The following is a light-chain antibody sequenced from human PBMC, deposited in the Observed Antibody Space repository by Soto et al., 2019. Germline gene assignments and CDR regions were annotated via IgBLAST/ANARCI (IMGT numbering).Light chain of an antibody. CDR1: QSVSSNN. CDR3: QQYGRCRFT. CDR2: GAS. V-gene: IGKV3-20*01. J-gene: IGKJ3*01. Sequence: EIVLTQSPGTLSSSPGERATLSCRASQSVSSNNLAWYQQRPGQAPRVVIYGASTRATGITERFSGSGSWTDFNLSISRQGPEDFVVYDCQQYGRCRFTFGRSTNVYIK.